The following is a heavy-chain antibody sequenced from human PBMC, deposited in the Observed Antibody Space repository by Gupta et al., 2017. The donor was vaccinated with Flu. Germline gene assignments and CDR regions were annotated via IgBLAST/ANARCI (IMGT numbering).Heavy chain of an antibody. CDR2: ISSSSSYI. J-gene: IGHJ4*02. CDR3: AGMITFGGVID. Sequence: EVQLVESGGGLVTPGGSLRLSCAASRFTFSSYSMNWVRQAPGKGLEWVSSISSSSSYIYYADSVKGRFTISRDNAKNSLYLQRNSRRAEDTAVYYCAGMITFGGVIDWGQGTLVTVAS. CDR1: RFTFSSYS. V-gene: IGHV3-21*01. D-gene: IGHD3-16*01.